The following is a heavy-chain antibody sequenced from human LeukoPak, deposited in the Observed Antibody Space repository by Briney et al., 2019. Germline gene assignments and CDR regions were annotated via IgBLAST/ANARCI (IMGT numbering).Heavy chain of an antibody. CDR2: IYPGDSDT. V-gene: IGHV5-51*01. Sequence: AGESLKISCKGSGYRFTNYWIGWARQVPGKGLEWMGVIYPGDSDTRYSPSFQGQVTISADKSISTAYLQWSSLKASDTAMYYCARGEMRYCSGGYCYDYCGQGTLVTVSS. CDR3: ARGEMRYCSGGYCYDY. D-gene: IGHD2-15*01. CDR1: GYRFTNYW. J-gene: IGHJ4*02.